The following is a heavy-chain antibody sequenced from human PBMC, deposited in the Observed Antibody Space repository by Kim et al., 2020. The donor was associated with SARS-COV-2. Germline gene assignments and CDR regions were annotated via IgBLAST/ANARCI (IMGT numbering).Heavy chain of an antibody. D-gene: IGHD2-2*01. V-gene: IGHV4-34*01. CDR1: GGSFSGYY. CDR3: ARGQGFIVVVPARRRFDT. Sequence: SETLSLTCAVYGGSFSGYYWSWIRQPPGKGLEWIGEINHSGSTNYNPSLKSRVTISVDTSKNQFSLKLSSVTAADTAVYYCARGQGFIVVVPARRRFDTWGQGTLVTVSS. J-gene: IGHJ5*02. CDR2: INHSGST.